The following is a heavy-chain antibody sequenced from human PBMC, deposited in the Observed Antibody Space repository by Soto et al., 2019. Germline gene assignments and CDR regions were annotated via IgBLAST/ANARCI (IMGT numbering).Heavy chain of an antibody. Sequence: KPSETLSLTCTVSGGPISSGDYYWSWIRQPPGKGLEWIGYIYYSGSTYYTPSLKSRVTISVDTSKNQFSLRLSSVTAADTAVYYCARVDNWDYDGFYFDYWGQGTLVTVSS. D-gene: IGHD1-7*01. CDR3: ARVDNWDYDGFYFDY. J-gene: IGHJ4*02. CDR2: IYYSGST. CDR1: GGPISSGDYY. V-gene: IGHV4-30-4*01.